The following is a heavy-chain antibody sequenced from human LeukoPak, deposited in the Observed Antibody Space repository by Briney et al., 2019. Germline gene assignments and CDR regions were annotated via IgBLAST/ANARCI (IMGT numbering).Heavy chain of an antibody. Sequence: ASVKVSCKPSGYTFTSYDINWVRQATGQGLEWMGWMNPNSGNTGYAQKFQGRVTMTRNTSISTAYMELSSLGSEDTAVYYCARDVGQDIVVANTAPSFDYWGQGTLVTVSS. CDR2: MNPNSGNT. CDR3: ARDVGQDIVVANTAPSFDY. D-gene: IGHD2-15*01. CDR1: GYTFTSYD. J-gene: IGHJ4*02. V-gene: IGHV1-8*01.